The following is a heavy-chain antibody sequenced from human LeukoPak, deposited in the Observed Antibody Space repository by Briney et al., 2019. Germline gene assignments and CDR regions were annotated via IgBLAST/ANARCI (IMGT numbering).Heavy chain of an antibody. Sequence: SETLSLTCTVSGGSISSYYWSWIRQPPGKGLEWIGYIYYSGSTNYNPSLKSRVTISVDTSKNQFSLKLSSVTAADTAVYYCAYYDQVLEALDSWGQGTMVTVSS. CDR3: AYYDQVLEALDS. V-gene: IGHV4-59*01. J-gene: IGHJ3*02. CDR1: GGSISSYY. CDR2: IYYSGST. D-gene: IGHD3-22*01.